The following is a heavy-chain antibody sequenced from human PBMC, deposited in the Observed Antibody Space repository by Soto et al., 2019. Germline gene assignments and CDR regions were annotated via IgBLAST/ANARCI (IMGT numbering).Heavy chain of an antibody. CDR2: ISSSSSTI. Sequence: EVQLVESGGGLVQPGGSLRLSCAASGFTFSSYSMNWVRQAPGKGLEWVSYISSSSSTIYYADSVTGRFTISRDNAKNSLYLQMNSLSDEDTAVYYCARDGVHFGWNKTNYYYYYGMAVWGQGTTVTVSS. V-gene: IGHV3-48*02. CDR3: ARDGVHFGWNKTNYYYYYGMAV. D-gene: IGHD3-9*01. J-gene: IGHJ6*02. CDR1: GFTFSSYS.